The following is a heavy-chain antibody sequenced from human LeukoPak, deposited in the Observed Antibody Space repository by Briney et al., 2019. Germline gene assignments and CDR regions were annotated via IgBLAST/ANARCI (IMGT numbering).Heavy chain of an antibody. J-gene: IGHJ4*02. D-gene: IGHD1-1*01. V-gene: IGHV3-72*01. Sequence: GALRLFCSASGFTFSDYYMELGRQAPGKGLGWVSRSRDKINSHSIQYAASVQGRFTISRDDSKNTLYLQINSLKTEDTAVYYCTRSRFNEGCFDYWGQGTLVTVSS. CDR2: SRDKINSHSI. CDR3: TRSRFNEGCFDY. CDR1: GFTFSDYY.